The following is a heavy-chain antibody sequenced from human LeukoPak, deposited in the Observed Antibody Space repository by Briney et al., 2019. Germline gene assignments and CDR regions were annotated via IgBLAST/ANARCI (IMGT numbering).Heavy chain of an antibody. CDR1: GFTVYNFA. V-gene: IGHV3-23*01. J-gene: IGHJ4*02. Sequence: GGSPRLSCVASGFTVYNFAMSWVRQAPGKGLEWVSLITGGGGSTDYADSVKGRFTISRDNSKNMLYLQMNSLRVEDTATYYCAKDGRSGAPFDRWGQGTVLTVSS. CDR3: AKDGRSGAPFDR. CDR2: ITGGGGST. D-gene: IGHD3-3*01.